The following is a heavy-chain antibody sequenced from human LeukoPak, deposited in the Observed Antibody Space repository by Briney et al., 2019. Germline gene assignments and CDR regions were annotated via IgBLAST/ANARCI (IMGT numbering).Heavy chain of an antibody. CDR2: INHSGST. D-gene: IGHD3-22*01. J-gene: IGHJ4*02. Sequence: SETLSLTCAVYGGSFSGYYWSWIRQPPGKGLEWIGEINHSGSTNYNPSLKSRVTISVGTSKNQFSLKLSSVTAADTAVYYCARVDYDLTFDYWGQGTLVTVSS. CDR3: ARVDYDLTFDY. V-gene: IGHV4-34*01. CDR1: GGSFSGYY.